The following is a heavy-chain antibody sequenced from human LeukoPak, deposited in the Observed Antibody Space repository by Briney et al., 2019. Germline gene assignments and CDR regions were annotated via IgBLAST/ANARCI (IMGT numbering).Heavy chain of an antibody. CDR2: INHSGGT. Sequence: SETLSLTCAVYGGSFSGYYWSWIRQPPGKGLEWIGEINHSGGTNYNPSLKSRVTISVDTSKNQFSLKLSSVTAADTAVYYCARGSSYYDSSGSLDYWGQGTLVTVSS. D-gene: IGHD3-22*01. V-gene: IGHV4-34*01. J-gene: IGHJ4*02. CDR1: GGSFSGYY. CDR3: ARGSSYYDSSGSLDY.